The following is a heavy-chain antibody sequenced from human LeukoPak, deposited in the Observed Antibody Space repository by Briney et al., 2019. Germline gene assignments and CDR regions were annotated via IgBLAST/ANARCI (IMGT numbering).Heavy chain of an antibody. CDR3: ALGYSYGTRWGYYYYYYMDV. Sequence: ASVKVSCKASGYTFTSYDINWVRQATGQGLEWMGWMNPNSGNTGYAQKFQGRVTMTRDTSISTAYMELSRLRSDDTAVYYCALGYSYGTRWGYYYYYYMDVWGKGTTVTVSS. CDR2: MNPNSGNT. D-gene: IGHD5-18*01. V-gene: IGHV1-8*01. J-gene: IGHJ6*03. CDR1: GYTFTSYD.